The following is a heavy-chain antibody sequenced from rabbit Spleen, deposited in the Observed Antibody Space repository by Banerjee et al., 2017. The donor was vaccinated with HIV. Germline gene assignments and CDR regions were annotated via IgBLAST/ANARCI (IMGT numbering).Heavy chain of an antibody. CDR3: ARDLAGVIGWNFYL. Sequence: QEQLKESGGDLVKPGASLTLTCKASGIDFNNYYYMCWVRQAPGKGLEWIGCINTGSSGYTYYANWASGRFTISRTSSTTVTLRMTSLTAADRATYFCARDLAGVIGWNFYLWGPGTLVTVS. CDR2: INTGSSGYT. D-gene: IGHD4-1*01. V-gene: IGHV1S45*01. CDR1: GIDFNNYYY. J-gene: IGHJ4*01.